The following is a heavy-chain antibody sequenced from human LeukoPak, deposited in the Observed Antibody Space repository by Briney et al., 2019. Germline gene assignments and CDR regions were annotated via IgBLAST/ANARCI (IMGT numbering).Heavy chain of an antibody. J-gene: IGHJ3*02. V-gene: IGHV3-15*01. CDR1: GFTFSNAW. CDR2: IKSKTDVGTT. D-gene: IGHD2-21*02. Sequence: GGSLRLSCAASGFTFSNAWMSWVRQAPGKGLEWVGRIKSKTDVGTTDYAAPVKGRFTISRDDSKNTLYLQMNSLKTEDTAVYYCTTIGVEYCGGDCLAFDIWGQGTMVTVSS. CDR3: TTIGVEYCGGDCLAFDI.